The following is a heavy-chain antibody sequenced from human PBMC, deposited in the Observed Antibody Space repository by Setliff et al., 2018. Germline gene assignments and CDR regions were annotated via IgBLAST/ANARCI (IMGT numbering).Heavy chain of an antibody. D-gene: IGHD3-22*01. V-gene: IGHV4-59*01. CDR2: IHYSGST. Sequence: KPSETLSLTCTVSGDSISGDYWSWIRQPPGKGLEWIGFIHYSGSTNYNPSLKSRVTISVDTSKDQFSLNLRSVTAADTAVYYCARRDSTGYYGYSFDFWGQGTLVTVSS. CDR3: ARRDSTGYYGYSFDF. CDR1: GDSISGDY. J-gene: IGHJ4*02.